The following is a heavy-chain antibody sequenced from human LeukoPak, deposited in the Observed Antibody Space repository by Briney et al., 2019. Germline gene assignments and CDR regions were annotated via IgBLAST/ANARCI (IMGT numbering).Heavy chain of an antibody. J-gene: IGHJ3*02. CDR1: GGSISSYY. V-gene: IGHV4-59*01. CDR2: IYYSGST. D-gene: IGHD3-22*01. Sequence: SETLSLTCTVSGGSISSYYWSWIRQPPGKGLEWIGYIYYSGSTNYNPSLKSRVTISLDTSKNQFSLKLSSVTAADTAVYYCARRIVVVPENAFDIWGQGTMVTVSS. CDR3: ARRIVVVPENAFDI.